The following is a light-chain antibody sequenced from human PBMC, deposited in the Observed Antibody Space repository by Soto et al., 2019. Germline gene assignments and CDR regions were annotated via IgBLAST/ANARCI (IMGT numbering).Light chain of an antibody. CDR2: GAS. Sequence: EIVLTQSPGTLSLSPGERATLSCRASQSVSSSYLAWYQQKPGQAPRLLIYGASSRATGIPDRFSGSGSGTEFTLTISRLEPEDFAVYYCQQYGSSLLFTFGPGNKVDIK. CDR1: QSVSSSY. V-gene: IGKV3-20*01. J-gene: IGKJ3*01. CDR3: QQYGSSLLFT.